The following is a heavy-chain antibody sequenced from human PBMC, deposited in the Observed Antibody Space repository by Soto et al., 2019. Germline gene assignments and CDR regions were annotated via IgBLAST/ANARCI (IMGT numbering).Heavy chain of an antibody. Sequence: SLRLSCAASGFTFSSYWMSWVRQAPGKGLEWVANIKQDGSEKYYVDSVKGRFTISRDNAKNSLYLQMNSLRAEDTAVYYCARDLAQQWLGEFQHWGQGTLVTVSS. D-gene: IGHD6-19*01. CDR2: IKQDGSEK. J-gene: IGHJ1*01. CDR3: ARDLAQQWLGEFQH. V-gene: IGHV3-7*01. CDR1: GFTFSSYW.